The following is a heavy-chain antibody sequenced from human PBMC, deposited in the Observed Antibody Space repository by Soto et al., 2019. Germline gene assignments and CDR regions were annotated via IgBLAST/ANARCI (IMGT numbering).Heavy chain of an antibody. Sequence: SQTLPLTCAISGDRVSTNSATWDWIRQSPSRGLEWLGRTYYRSKWYNDSAVSVTGRITINPDKSNNQFSLQLNSVTTDDTAVIECAVLVGNGWLVPGCQGTLVFVSS. J-gene: IGHJ5*02. CDR2: TYYRSKWYN. CDR1: GDRVSTNSAT. V-gene: IGHV6-1*01. CDR3: AVLVGNGWLVP. D-gene: IGHD1-26*01.